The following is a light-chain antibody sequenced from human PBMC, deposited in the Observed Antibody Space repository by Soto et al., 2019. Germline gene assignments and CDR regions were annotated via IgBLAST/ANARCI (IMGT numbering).Light chain of an antibody. Sequence: QSVLTQSPSASASLGASVKLTCTLSSGHSSYAIAWHQQQPEKGPRYLMQVNSDGSHRKGDGIPDRFSGSSSGAERYLTISSLQSEDEADYYCQTWGTGGVFGGGTKLTV. J-gene: IGLJ3*02. CDR1: SGHSSYA. CDR2: VNSDGSH. V-gene: IGLV4-69*01. CDR3: QTWGTGGV.